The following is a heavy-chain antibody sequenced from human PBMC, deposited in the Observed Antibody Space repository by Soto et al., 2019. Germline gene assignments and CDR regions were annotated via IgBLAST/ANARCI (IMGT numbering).Heavy chain of an antibody. CDR3: ARGALRPY. Sequence: QVQLVQSGAEVKKPGSSVKVSCKASGYTFTSYAMPWVRQAPGQRLEWMGWINSVNGNTKYSQKFQGRVTITTDTPASAAYMKLSNLSSEDTAIYDCARGALRPYWGQGTLVTVSS. V-gene: IGHV1-3*01. CDR1: GYTFTSYA. CDR2: INSVNGNT. J-gene: IGHJ4*02. D-gene: IGHD2-15*01.